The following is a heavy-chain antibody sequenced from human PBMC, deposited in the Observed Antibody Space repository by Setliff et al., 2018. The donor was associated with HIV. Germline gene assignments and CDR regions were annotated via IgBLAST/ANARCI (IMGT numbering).Heavy chain of an antibody. J-gene: IGHJ4*02. CDR3: LRRATAAEVFDY. V-gene: IGHV1-3*01. CDR2: INAGNGNT. D-gene: IGHD6-13*01. Sequence: ASVKVSCKASGYTLTSYAMHWVRQAPRQRLEWMGWINAGNGNTSYSEKFQGRLTITRDTSANTAYMELSNLRSEDTAIYYCLRRATAAEVFDYWGQGTLVTVSS. CDR1: GYTLTSYA.